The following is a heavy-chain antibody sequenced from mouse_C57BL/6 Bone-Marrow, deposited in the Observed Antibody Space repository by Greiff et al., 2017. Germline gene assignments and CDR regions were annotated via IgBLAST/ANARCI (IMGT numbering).Heavy chain of an antibody. V-gene: IGHV5-9-1*02. Sequence: EVQRVESGEGLVKPGGSLKLSCAASGFTFSSYAMSWVRQTPEKRLEWVAYISSGGDYIYYADTVKGRFTISRDNARNTLYLQMSSLKSEDTAMYYCTRGYGSSPDYAMDYWGQGTSVTVSS. J-gene: IGHJ4*01. CDR2: ISSGGDYI. CDR3: TRGYGSSPDYAMDY. D-gene: IGHD1-1*01. CDR1: GFTFSSYA.